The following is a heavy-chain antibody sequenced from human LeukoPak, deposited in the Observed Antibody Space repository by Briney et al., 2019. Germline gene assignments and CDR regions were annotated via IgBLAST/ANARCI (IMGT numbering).Heavy chain of an antibody. CDR3: ARGVEPLAADTLAY. Sequence: GGSLRLSCAASGFTVITNDMTWVRQAPGKGLEWVSVLYSDGNTKYADSVQGRFTISRDNSKNTLYLEMNSLSPDDTAVYYCARGVEPLAADTLAYWGQGTLVTVSS. D-gene: IGHD1-14*01. V-gene: IGHV3-53*01. J-gene: IGHJ4*02. CDR1: GFTVITND. CDR2: LYSDGNT.